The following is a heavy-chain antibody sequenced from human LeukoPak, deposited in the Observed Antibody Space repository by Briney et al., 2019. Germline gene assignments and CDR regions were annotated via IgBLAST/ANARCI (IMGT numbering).Heavy chain of an antibody. CDR3: ATGSDYGDYVFVY. D-gene: IGHD4-17*01. V-gene: IGHV3-23*01. CDR1: GFTFSSYA. J-gene: IGHJ4*02. CDR2: ISGSGGST. Sequence: GGSLRLSCAASGFTFSSYAMNWVRQAPGKGLECISSISGSGGSTYYADSVKGRFTISRDNSKNTLYLQMNSLRAEDTAVYYCATGSDYGDYVFVYWGQGTLVTVSS.